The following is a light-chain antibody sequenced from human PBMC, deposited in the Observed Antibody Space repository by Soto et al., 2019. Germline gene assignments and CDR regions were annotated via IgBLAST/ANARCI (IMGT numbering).Light chain of an antibody. CDR3: LLYYGGAHLV. V-gene: IGLV7-43*01. Sequence: QTVVTQEPSLTVSPGGTVTLTCASSTGAVTSGNYPSWFQQKPGQAPRTLIYTTDDKHSWTPARFSGSLLGVKAALTLSGVQPEDEVEYYCLLYYGGAHLVFGGGTKVTVL. J-gene: IGLJ3*02. CDR1: TGAVTSGNY. CDR2: TTD.